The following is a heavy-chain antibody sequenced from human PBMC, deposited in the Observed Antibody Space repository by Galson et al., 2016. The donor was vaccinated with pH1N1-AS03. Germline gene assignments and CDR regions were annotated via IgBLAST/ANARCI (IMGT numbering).Heavy chain of an antibody. CDR1: GFTFSGYY. CDR2: IRDDGGDK. V-gene: IGHV3-30*02. Sequence: SLRLSCAASLASGFTFSGYYMHWVRQAPGKGLEWVAFIRDDGGDKYYAESVKGRFTISRDNSKNTLYLQMNSLRAEDTAVYYCAKEGYNWNGGPFDGAFDIWGQGTMVTVSS. CDR3: AKEGYNWNGGPFDGAFDI. J-gene: IGHJ3*02. D-gene: IGHD1-20*01.